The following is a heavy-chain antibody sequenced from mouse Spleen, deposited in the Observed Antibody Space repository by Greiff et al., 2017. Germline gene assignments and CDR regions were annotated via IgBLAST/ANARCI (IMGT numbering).Heavy chain of an antibody. Sequence: VQLQQSGAELVRPGTSVKVSCKASGYAFTNYLIEWVKQRPGQGLEWIGVINPGSGGTNYNEKFKGKATLTADKSSSTAYMQLSSLTSDDSAVYFCARYDYDAGYAMDYWGQGTSVTVSS. CDR1: GYAFTNYL. J-gene: IGHJ4*01. D-gene: IGHD2-4*01. V-gene: IGHV1-54*01. CDR2: INPGSGGT. CDR3: ARYDYDAGYAMDY.